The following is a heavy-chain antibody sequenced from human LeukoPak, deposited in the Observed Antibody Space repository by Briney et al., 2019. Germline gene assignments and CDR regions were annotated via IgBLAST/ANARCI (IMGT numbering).Heavy chain of an antibody. CDR2: ISGDGVST. J-gene: IGHJ4*02. CDR1: GLTIADCA. V-gene: IGHV3-43*02. Sequence: GGSRRLSCVASGLTIADCAMRWVRQAPGKGLEWVSLISGDGVSTFYADSVKGRFSISRDNSKNSLSLEMNSLRTEDTAMYYCARESGKFDYWGQGTLVAVSS. CDR3: ARESGKFDY.